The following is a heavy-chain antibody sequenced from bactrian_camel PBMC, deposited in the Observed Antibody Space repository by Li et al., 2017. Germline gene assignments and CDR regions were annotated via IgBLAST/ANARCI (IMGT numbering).Heavy chain of an antibody. V-gene: IGHV3S63*01. D-gene: IGHD8*01. CDR2: IDHTGRSRSA. CDR3: AAQAAPAPGTNWPCGTTRFAYNY. CDR1: GYTSDHYC. J-gene: IGHJ4*01. Sequence: HVQLVESGGGSVQAGGSLTLSCKATGYTSDHYCMAWFRQTPGKQREGVAAIDHTGRSRSATYAPFVTGRFTISRDNAENTVSLQMNSLRPEDTAMYFCAAQAAPAPGTNWPCGTTRFAYNYWGPGTQVTVS.